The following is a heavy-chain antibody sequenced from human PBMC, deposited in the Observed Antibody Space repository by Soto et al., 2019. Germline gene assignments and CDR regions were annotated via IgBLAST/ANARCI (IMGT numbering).Heavy chain of an antibody. D-gene: IGHD2-21*01. CDR1: SGSISSGDYY. Sequence: PSETLSLTCTVSSGSISSGDYYWSWIRQPPGKGLEWIGYIYYSGSTFYNPSLKSRVTMSVDTSKSQFSLKLSSVTAADTAVYYCARLGKVVDLPQFDYWGQVTLVTVSS. V-gene: IGHV4-30-4*01. J-gene: IGHJ4*02. CDR2: IYYSGST. CDR3: ARLGKVVDLPQFDY.